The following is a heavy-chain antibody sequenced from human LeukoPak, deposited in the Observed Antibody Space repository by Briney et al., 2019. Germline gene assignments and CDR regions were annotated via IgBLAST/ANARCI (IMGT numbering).Heavy chain of an antibody. V-gene: IGHV4-39*07. CDR2: IYYSGST. Sequence: PSETLSLTCTVSGGSISSSSYYWGWIRQPPGKGLEWIGSIYYSGSTYYNPSLKSRVTISVDTSKNQFSLKLSSVTAADTAVYYCACLLVGSGWYFDLWGRGTLVTVSS. CDR3: ACLLVGSGWYFDL. J-gene: IGHJ2*01. CDR1: GGSISSSSYY. D-gene: IGHD3-10*02.